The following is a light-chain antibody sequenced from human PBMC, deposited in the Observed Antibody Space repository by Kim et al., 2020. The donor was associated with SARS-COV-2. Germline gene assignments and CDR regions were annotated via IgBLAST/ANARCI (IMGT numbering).Light chain of an antibody. J-gene: IGKJ4*01. Sequence: EIVMTQSPATLSVSPGERATLSCRASQSVGSNLAWYQQKPGQAPRLLIYGASTRATGIPARFSGSGSGTEFTLTISSLQSEHFAVYYCQQYTDWPLTFGGGTKVDIK. CDR2: GAS. CDR3: QQYTDWPLT. V-gene: IGKV3-15*01. CDR1: QSVGSN.